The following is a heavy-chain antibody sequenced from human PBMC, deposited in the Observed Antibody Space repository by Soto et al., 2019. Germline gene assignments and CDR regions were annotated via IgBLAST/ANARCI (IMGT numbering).Heavy chain of an antibody. CDR3: ARDGGMHFGGMDY. V-gene: IGHV1-69*01. Sequence: QVQLVQSGAEVKKPGSSVKVSCKASGGTFSSYSINWVRQAPGQGLEWMGEIIHIFGTANYAQKFQGRVTITADEATSTAYMELSSLRSEDTAVYYCARDGGMHFGGMDYWCQGTRVTVSS. CDR1: GGTFSSYS. CDR2: IIHIFGTA. J-gene: IGHJ4*02. D-gene: IGHD3-10*01.